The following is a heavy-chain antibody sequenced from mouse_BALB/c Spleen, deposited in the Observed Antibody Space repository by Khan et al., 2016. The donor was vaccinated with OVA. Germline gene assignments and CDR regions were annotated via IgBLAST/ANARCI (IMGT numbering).Heavy chain of an antibody. J-gene: IGHJ3*01. Sequence: QVQLQQSGAELMKPGASVKISCKATGYTFSSYWIEWIKQRPGHGLEWIGEILPGSGNTNYNQKFTGKATFTSDTSSNTAYMQLSSLTSEDSAGCYCARRARFAYWGQGTLVTVSA. CDR2: ILPGSGNT. CDR1: GYTFSSYW. V-gene: IGHV1-9*01. CDR3: ARRARFAY.